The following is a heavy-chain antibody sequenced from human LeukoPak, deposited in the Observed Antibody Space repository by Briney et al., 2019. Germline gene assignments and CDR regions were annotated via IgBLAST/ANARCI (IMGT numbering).Heavy chain of an antibody. D-gene: IGHD3-10*01. CDR2: IKEDGSEI. V-gene: IGHV3-7*01. Sequence: GGSLRLSCAASGFIFSTYWMTWVRHVPGKGLEWVANIKEDGSEIYYVDAVKGRFSIYRDNAKTSLYLQMNNLSVADTAVYYCVTDQTGRHPYFFDYRGQGTLVTVSS. J-gene: IGHJ4*02. CDR3: VTDQTGRHPYFFDY. CDR1: GFIFSTYW.